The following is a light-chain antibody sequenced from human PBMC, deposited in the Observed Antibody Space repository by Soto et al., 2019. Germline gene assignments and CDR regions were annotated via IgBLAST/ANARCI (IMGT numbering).Light chain of an antibody. CDR1: QSVLYSSNNKNY. CDR3: QQYDSSQWT. V-gene: IGKV4-1*01. Sequence: DIVMTQSPDSLAVSLGERATINCKSSQSVLYSSNNKNYLAWYQQKPGQPPKLLVYWASTRESGVPDRFSGSGSGTDFTLTISSLQAEDVEVYFCQQYDSSQWTFGQGTKVEIK. CDR2: WAS. J-gene: IGKJ1*01.